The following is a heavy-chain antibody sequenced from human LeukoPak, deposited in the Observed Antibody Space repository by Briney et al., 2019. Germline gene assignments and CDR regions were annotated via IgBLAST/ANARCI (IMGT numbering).Heavy chain of an antibody. CDR2: INPSGGST. D-gene: IGHD5-18*01. CDR3: ARGRYSYGYRQTFDY. J-gene: IGHJ4*02. CDR1: GYTFTNYY. V-gene: IGHV1-46*01. Sequence: ASVKVSCKASGYTFTNYYMHWVRQAPGQGLEWMGIINPSGGSTSYAQKFQGRVTMTRDTSISTAYMELSRLRSDDTAVYYCARGRYSYGYRQTFDYWGQGTLVTVSS.